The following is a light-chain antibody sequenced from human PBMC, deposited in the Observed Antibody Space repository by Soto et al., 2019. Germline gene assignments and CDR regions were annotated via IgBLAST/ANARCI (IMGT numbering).Light chain of an antibody. CDR1: QRVSSY. Sequence: DIQMTQSPSSVTASVGDRVTITCRASQRVSSYLNWYQQKPGKAPKLLIYAASSLQSGVPSRFSGSGSGTDFTLTISSLQPGAFATYYCQQSYSTPDTVGRGTKVDSK. CDR2: AAS. J-gene: IGKJ4*01. V-gene: IGKV1-39*01. CDR3: QQSYSTPDT.